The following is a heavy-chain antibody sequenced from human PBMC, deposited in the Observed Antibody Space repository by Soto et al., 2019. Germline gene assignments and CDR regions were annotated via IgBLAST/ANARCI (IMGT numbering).Heavy chain of an antibody. V-gene: IGHV4-39*01. CDR2: FHYGENT. Sequence: QLQLQESGPGLVKPSETLSLTCTVSGGSISSGPYSWGWIRQPPGEGLEWIATFHYGENTHYTPSRGRRVSISVDTSKNQFSLRVTSVTAADTALYYCARQGGYCSSTNCYGYYAMDVWGQGTTVTVSS. D-gene: IGHD2-2*01. J-gene: IGHJ6*02. CDR3: ARQGGYCSSTNCYGYYAMDV. CDR1: GGSISSGPYS.